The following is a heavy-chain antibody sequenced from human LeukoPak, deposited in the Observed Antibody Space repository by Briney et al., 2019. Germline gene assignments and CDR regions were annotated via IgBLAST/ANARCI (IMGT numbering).Heavy chain of an antibody. J-gene: IGHJ4*02. CDR3: AKGADSSGYYWSDY. CDR2: ISWNSGSI. CDR1: GFTFDDYA. D-gene: IGHD3-22*01. Sequence: GGSLRLSCAASGFTFDDYAMHWVRQAPGKGLEWVSRISWNSGSIGYADSVKGRFTISRDNAKNSLYLQMNSLRAEDTALYYCAKGADSSGYYWSDYWGQGTLVTVSP. V-gene: IGHV3-9*01.